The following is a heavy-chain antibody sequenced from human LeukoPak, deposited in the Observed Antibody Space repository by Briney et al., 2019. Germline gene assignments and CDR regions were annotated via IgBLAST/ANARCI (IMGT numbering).Heavy chain of an antibody. Sequence: GGSLRLSCEASGFTFSWYDMHWVRQAPGKGLEWVAVISSDGSRQYHTDSVKGRFTISRDNSKNKLYLQMNSLRTEDTAVYYCAKGGLLWFGELSAFDYWGQGTLVTVSS. CDR2: ISSDGSRQ. CDR3: AKGGLLWFGELSAFDY. CDR1: GFTFSWYD. D-gene: IGHD3-10*01. J-gene: IGHJ4*02. V-gene: IGHV3-30*18.